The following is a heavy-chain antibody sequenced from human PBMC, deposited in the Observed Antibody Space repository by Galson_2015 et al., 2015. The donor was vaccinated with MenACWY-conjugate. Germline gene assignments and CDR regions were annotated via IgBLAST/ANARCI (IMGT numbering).Heavy chain of an antibody. CDR2: TYYRSKWYH. J-gene: IGHJ4*02. D-gene: IGHD2-15*01. CDR3: ARAGVEGKDSPFDC. CDR1: GDSVSSNSVA. V-gene: IGHV6-1*01. Sequence: CAISGDSVSSNSVAWNWIRQSPSRGLEWLGRTYYRSKWYHDCAISVKSRITINPDTSKNQFSLQLNSVTPEDTAVYFCARAGVEGKDSPFDCWGQGTLVTVSS.